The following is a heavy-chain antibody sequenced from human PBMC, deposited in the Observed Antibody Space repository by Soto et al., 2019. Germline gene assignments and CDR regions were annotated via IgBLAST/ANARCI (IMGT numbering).Heavy chain of an antibody. J-gene: IGHJ4*02. V-gene: IGHV1-8*01. CDR2: MNPNSGNT. Sequence: QVQLVQSGAEVKKPGASVKVSCKASGYTFTSYDINWVRQATGQGLEWMGWMNPNSGNTGYAQKFQGRVTMTRNTSISTAYMELSSLRSEDTAVYHCARGHPSPEAVDTAMVTTGRDYWGQGTLVTVSS. CDR1: GYTFTSYD. D-gene: IGHD5-18*01. CDR3: ARGHPSPEAVDTAMVTTGRDY.